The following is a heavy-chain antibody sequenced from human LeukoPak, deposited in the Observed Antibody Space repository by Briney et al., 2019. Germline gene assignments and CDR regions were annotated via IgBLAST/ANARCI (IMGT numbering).Heavy chain of an antibody. CDR2: ISYDGSNK. V-gene: IGHV3-30*18. CDR3: AKDWMTTVTTTRGDI. CDR1: GFTFSSYG. Sequence: GRSLRLSCAASGFTFSSYGMHWVRQAPGKGLEWVAVISYDGSNKYYADSVKGRFTISRDNSKNTLYLQMNSLRAEDTAVYYCAKDWMTTVTTTRGDIWGQGTMVTVSS. D-gene: IGHD4-17*01. J-gene: IGHJ3*02.